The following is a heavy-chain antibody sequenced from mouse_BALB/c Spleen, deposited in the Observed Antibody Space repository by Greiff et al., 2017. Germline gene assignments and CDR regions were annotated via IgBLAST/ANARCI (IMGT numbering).Heavy chain of an antibody. CDR3: ARQYGNYGYAMDY. Sequence: EVHLVESGGGLVQPGGSLKLSCAASGFTFSSYTMSWVRQTPEKRLEWVAYISNGGGSTYYPDTVKGRFTISRDNAKNTLYLQMSSLKSEDTAMYYCARQYGNYGYAMDYWGQGTSVTVSS. CDR1: GFTFSSYT. V-gene: IGHV5-12-2*01. CDR2: ISNGGGST. J-gene: IGHJ4*01. D-gene: IGHD2-10*02.